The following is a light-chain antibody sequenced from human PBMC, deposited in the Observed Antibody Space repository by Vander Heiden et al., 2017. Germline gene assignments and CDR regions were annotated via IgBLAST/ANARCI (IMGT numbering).Light chain of an antibody. CDR1: SSDIGGYNY. CDR2: DVT. V-gene: IGLV2-14*01. Sequence: QSALTQPASVSGSTGQSITISCTGTSSDIGGYNYVSWYQQPPGKAPKLMIYDVTYRPSGVSSRFSGSKSGNTASLTISGLQAEDEAHYYCTSYTSSTTLVIGGGTKLTVL. J-gene: IGLJ2*01. CDR3: TSYTSSTTLV.